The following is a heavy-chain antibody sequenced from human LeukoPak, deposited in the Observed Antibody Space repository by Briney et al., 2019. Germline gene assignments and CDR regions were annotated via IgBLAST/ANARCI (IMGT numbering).Heavy chain of an antibody. CDR1: GFTFSSYW. D-gene: IGHD3-22*01. J-gene: IGHJ4*02. CDR2: IKQDGSEN. Sequence: GGSLRLSCAASGFTFSSYWMSWVRQTPGKGLEWEANIKQDGSENYYVDSVKGRFTISRDNAKNSLYLQLNSLRAEDTAVYYCARLAVSLYESSGFVYWGQGTLVTVSS. CDR3: ARLAVSLYESSGFVY. V-gene: IGHV3-7*01.